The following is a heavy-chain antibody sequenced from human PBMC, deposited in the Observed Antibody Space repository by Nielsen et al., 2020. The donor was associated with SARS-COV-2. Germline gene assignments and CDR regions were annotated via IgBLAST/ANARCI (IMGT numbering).Heavy chain of an antibody. CDR3: AKGTVTNYYGSSTSGFDH. D-gene: IGHD3-10*01. Sequence: GESLKISCAASGFSVSSNFLSWVRQAPGKGLEWVSVIHSGGSTFYADSVKGRFNNFRDYSTNTLYLQINSLRLEDTAVYYCAKGTVTNYYGSSTSGFDHWGQGTLVTVSS. J-gene: IGHJ4*02. CDR1: GFSVSSNF. CDR2: IHSGGST. V-gene: IGHV3-66*01.